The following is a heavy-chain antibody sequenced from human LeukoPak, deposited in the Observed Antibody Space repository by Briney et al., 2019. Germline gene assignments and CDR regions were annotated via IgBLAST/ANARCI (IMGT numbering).Heavy chain of an antibody. D-gene: IGHD1-26*01. CDR1: GASISSSRSY. CDR2: IYHSGST. V-gene: IGHV4-30-2*01. J-gene: IGHJ4*02. Sequence: SETLSLTCTVSGASISSSRSYGAWIRQPPGKGLEWIGYIYHSGSTYYNPSLKSRVTISVDRSKNQFSLKLSSVTAADTAVYYCARDTVGAIDYWGQGTLVTVSS. CDR3: ARDTVGAIDY.